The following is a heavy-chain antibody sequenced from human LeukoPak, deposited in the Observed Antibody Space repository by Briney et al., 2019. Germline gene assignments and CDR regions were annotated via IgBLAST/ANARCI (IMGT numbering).Heavy chain of an antibody. CDR2: ISAYNGNT. J-gene: IGHJ4*02. Sequence: ASVRVSCKASGYIFSDYYIHWVRQAPGQGLEWMGWISAYNGNTNYAQKLQGRVTMTTDTSTSTAYMELRSLRSDDTAVYYCASASDSSGWYREYYFDYWGQGTLVTVSS. CDR3: ASASDSSGWYREYYFDY. V-gene: IGHV1-18*01. CDR1: GYIFSDYY. D-gene: IGHD6-19*01.